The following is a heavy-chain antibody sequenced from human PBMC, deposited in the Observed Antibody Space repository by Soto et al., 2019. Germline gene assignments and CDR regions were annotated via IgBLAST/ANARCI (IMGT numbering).Heavy chain of an antibody. D-gene: IGHD1-26*01. Sequence: QVQLQESGPGLVKPSETLSLTCTVSGGSISSYYWSWIRQPPGKGLEWIGYIYYSGRTNYNPSLKSRVTISVDTPKNQFSLKLSSVTAADTAVYYCARAMRGSYLRYFDYWGQGTLVTVSS. V-gene: IGHV4-59*01. J-gene: IGHJ4*02. CDR2: IYYSGRT. CDR3: ARAMRGSYLRYFDY. CDR1: GGSISSYY.